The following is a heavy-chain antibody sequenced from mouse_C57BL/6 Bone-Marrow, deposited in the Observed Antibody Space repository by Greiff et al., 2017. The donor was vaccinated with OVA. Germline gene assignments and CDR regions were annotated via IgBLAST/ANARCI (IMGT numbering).Heavy chain of an antibody. CDR1: GYTFTDYE. CDR3: TRWGDYDGGFDY. V-gene: IGHV1-15*01. J-gene: IGHJ2*01. Sequence: VQLQQSGAELVRPGASVTLSCKASGYTFTDYEMHWVKQTPVHGLEWIGAIDPETGGTAYNQKFKGKAILTADKSSSTAYMELRSLTSEDSAVYDCTRWGDYDGGFDYWGQGTTLTVSS. CDR2: IDPETGGT. D-gene: IGHD2-4*01.